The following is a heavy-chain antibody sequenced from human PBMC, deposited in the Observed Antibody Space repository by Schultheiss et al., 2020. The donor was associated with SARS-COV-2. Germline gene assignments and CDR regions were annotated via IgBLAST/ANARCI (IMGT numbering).Heavy chain of an antibody. V-gene: IGHV3-48*03. D-gene: IGHD6-13*01. Sequence: GGSLRLSCAASGFTFSSYAMHWVRQAPGKGLEWVSYISSSGSTIYYADSVKGRFTISRDNAKNSLYLQMNSLRAEDTAVYYCARMYSSSWYYFDYGGQGTVINVA. J-gene: IGHJ4*02. CDR2: ISSSGSTI. CDR3: ARMYSSSWYYFDY. CDR1: GFTFSSYA.